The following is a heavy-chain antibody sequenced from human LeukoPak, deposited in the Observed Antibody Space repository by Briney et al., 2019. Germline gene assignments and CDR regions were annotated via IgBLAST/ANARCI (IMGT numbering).Heavy chain of an antibody. CDR1: GYTFTGYY. J-gene: IGHJ6*03. Sequence: ASVKVSCKASGYTFTGYYIHWVRQAPGQGLEWMGWINPNSGGTNNAQKFQGRVTMTRDTSISTGYMELSRLRSDDTAVYYCARDRRTVIFHYMDVWGKGTTVTVSS. D-gene: IGHD2-21*01. CDR2: INPNSGGT. CDR3: ARDRRTVIFHYMDV. V-gene: IGHV1-2*02.